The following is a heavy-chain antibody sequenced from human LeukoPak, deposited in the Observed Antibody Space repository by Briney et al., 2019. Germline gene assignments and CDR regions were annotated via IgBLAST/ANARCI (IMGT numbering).Heavy chain of an antibody. Sequence: GGSLRLSCAASGFTFSNAWMSWVRQAPGKGLEWVGRIKSKTDGGTTDYAAPVKGRFTISRDDSKNTLYLQMNSLRAEDTAVYYCAKGEWDGYSLDYWGQGTLVTVSS. V-gene: IGHV3-15*01. CDR2: IKSKTDGGTT. D-gene: IGHD5-24*01. CDR3: AKGEWDGYSLDY. CDR1: GFTFSNAW. J-gene: IGHJ4*02.